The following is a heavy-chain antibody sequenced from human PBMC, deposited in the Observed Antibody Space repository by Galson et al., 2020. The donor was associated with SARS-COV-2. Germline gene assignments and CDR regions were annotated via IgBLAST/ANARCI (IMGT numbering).Heavy chain of an antibody. V-gene: IGHV3-53*04. CDR1: GFTVSSNY. D-gene: IGHD2-2*01. CDR3: ARDRVVPAAIRGMVGSGSYLYYYYGMDV. CDR2: IYSGGST. J-gene: IGHJ6*02. Sequence: GESLKISFAASGFTVSSNYMSWVRQAPGKGLEWVSVIYSGGSTYYADSVKGRFTISRHNSKNTLYLQMNSLRAEDTAVYYCARDRVVPAAIRGMVGSGSYLYYYYGMDVWGQGTTVTVSS.